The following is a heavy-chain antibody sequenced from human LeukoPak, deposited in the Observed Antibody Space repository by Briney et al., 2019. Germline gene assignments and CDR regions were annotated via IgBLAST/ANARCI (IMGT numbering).Heavy chain of an antibody. J-gene: IGHJ4*02. CDR1: GFTFSTFA. D-gene: IGHD6-19*01. Sequence: GGSLRLSCAASGFTFSTFAMIWVRQPPGKGLEWVSSIFPSGGEIHYADSVKGRFTISRDNSKNTLYLQMNSLRAEDTAVYYCAREAFRGIAVAGDFDYWGQGTLVTVSS. V-gene: IGHV3-23*01. CDR3: AREAFRGIAVAGDFDY. CDR2: IFPSGGEI.